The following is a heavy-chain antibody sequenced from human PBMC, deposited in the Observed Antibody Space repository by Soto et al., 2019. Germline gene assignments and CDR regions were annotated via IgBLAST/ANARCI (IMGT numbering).Heavy chain of an antibody. J-gene: IGHJ5*01. D-gene: IGHD2-2*01. CDR2: IYYSGST. CDR1: GGSISSGGYY. CDR3: ARGRNWLGYCSSPRCLNWFDS. Sequence: SETLSLTCTVSGGSISSGGYYWSWIRQHPGKGLEWIGYIYYSGSTYYNPSLKSRVTISVDTSKNQFSLKLSSVTAADTAVYYCARGRNWLGYCSSPRCLNWFDSCGQGTVGTVS. V-gene: IGHV4-31*03.